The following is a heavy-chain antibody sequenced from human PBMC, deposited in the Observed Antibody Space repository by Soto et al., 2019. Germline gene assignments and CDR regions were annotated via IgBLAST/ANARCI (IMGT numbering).Heavy chain of an antibody. Sequence: QVQLQQWGAGLLKPSETLSLTCAVYGGSFSAYNWSWIRQPRGKGLEWIGEVNHSGSTNSNPSLKCRVPILLDTSKNPFSLKLSSVTAADPARHSSARASGPIRRTFEKATIISRYVDFQ. CDR1: GGSFSAYN. CDR2: VNHSGST. V-gene: IGHV4-34*02. CDR3: ARASGPIRRTFEKATIISRYVDFQ. J-gene: IGHJ1*01. D-gene: IGHD3-10*02.